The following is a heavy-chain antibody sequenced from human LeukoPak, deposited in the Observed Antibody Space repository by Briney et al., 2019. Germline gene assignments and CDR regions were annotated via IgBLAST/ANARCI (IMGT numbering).Heavy chain of an antibody. CDR1: GFSFSTYY. CDR3: ARGGGSSWCLDC. D-gene: IGHD6-13*01. J-gene: IGHJ4*02. V-gene: IGHV3-21*01. CDR2: ISSSSTYI. Sequence: PGGSLRLSCAASGFSFSTYYVNWVRQAPGKGLEWVSCISSSSTYIYYSDSVRGRFAISRDNAKNSLYLQMNSLRAEDTAVYYCARGGGSSWCLDCWGQGTLVTVSS.